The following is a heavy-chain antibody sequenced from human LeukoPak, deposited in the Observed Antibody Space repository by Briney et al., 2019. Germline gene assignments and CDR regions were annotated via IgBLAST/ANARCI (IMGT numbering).Heavy chain of an antibody. D-gene: IGHD1-1*01. CDR2: IIPIFGTA. J-gene: IGHJ5*02. Sequence: SVKVSCKASGGTFSSYAISWVRQAPGQGLEWMGGIIPIFGTANYAQKFQGRVTITTDESTSTAYMELSSLRSEDTAVYYCARVGTTTFIPDGWFDPWGQGTLVTVSS. V-gene: IGHV1-69*05. CDR3: ARVGTTTFIPDGWFDP. CDR1: GGTFSSYA.